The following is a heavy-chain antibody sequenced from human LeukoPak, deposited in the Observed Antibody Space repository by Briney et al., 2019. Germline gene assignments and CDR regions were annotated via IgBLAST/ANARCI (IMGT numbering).Heavy chain of an antibody. CDR3: ARGGGYDYVWGSPSTYFDY. CDR1: GGSLSSSNW. CDR2: IYHSGST. D-gene: IGHD3-16*01. Sequence: SETLSLTCAVSGGSLSSSNWWSWVRQPPGEGLEWIGEIYHSGSTNYNPSLKSRVTISVDKSKNQFSLKLSSVTAADTAVYYCARGGGYDYVWGSPSTYFDYWGQGTLVTVSS. J-gene: IGHJ4*02. V-gene: IGHV4-4*02.